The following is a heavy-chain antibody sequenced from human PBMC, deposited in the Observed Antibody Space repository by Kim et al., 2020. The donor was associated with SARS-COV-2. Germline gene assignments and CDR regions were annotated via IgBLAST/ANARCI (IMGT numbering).Heavy chain of an antibody. D-gene: IGHD3-22*01. V-gene: IGHV3-30-3*01. CDR2: ISYDGSNK. CDR1: GFTFSSYA. J-gene: IGHJ4*02. CDR3: AREGGYYYYDSSGFDY. Sequence: GGSLRLSCAASGFTFSSYAMHWVRQAPGKGLEWVAVISYDGSNKYYADSVKGRFTISRDNSKNTLYLQMNSLRAEDTAVYYCAREGGYYYYDSSGFDYWGQGTLVTVSS.